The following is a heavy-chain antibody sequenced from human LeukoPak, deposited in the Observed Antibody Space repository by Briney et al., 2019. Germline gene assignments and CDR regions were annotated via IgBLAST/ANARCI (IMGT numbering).Heavy chain of an antibody. CDR1: GFIFSSYG. Sequence: GGSLRLSCATSGFIFSSYGMHWVRQAPGKGLEWVAVISYDGSNKYYADSVKGRFTISRDNSKNTLYLQMNSLRTEDTAVYYCAKDLAAAERGRMDYWGQGTLVTVSS. V-gene: IGHV3-30*18. J-gene: IGHJ4*02. CDR3: AKDLAAAERGRMDY. D-gene: IGHD6-13*01. CDR2: ISYDGSNK.